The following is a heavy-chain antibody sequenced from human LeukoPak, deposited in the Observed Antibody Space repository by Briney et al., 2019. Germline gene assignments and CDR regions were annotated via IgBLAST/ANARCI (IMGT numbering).Heavy chain of an antibody. Sequence: HPGGSLRLSCAASGFAFSSYNMNWVRQAPGKGLEWISYIGSGGRPTHYADSVGGRFTISRDNAKNSLYLQMHSLRDEDTAVYFCARRPYSDTSGRLSDVWGQGTTVTVSS. J-gene: IGHJ6*02. CDR1: GFAFSSYN. CDR2: IGSGGRPT. CDR3: ARRPYSDTSGRLSDV. D-gene: IGHD3-22*01. V-gene: IGHV3-48*02.